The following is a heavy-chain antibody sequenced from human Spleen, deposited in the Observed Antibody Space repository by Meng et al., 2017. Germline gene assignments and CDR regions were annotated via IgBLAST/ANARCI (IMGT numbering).Heavy chain of an antibody. V-gene: IGHV3-30*03. CDR3: ARISPFGYGMDV. J-gene: IGHJ6*02. CDR1: GFTFQNHG. CDR2: ISYDESKK. D-gene: IGHD2-15*01. Sequence: LTCAASGFTFQNHGMYWVRQAPGKGLEWVTFISYDESKKDYADSVKGRFTISRDNSKNTLYLQMNSLRDVDTAVYYCARISPFGYGMDVWGQGTMVTVSS.